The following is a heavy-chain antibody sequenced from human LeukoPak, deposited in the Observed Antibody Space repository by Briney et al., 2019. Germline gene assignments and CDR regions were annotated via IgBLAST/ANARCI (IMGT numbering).Heavy chain of an antibody. J-gene: IGHJ2*01. D-gene: IGHD4-17*01. CDR3: ARDPSTVTTNWYFDL. Sequence: GGSLRLSCVASGFTFSNYWMHWVRQVPGKGLVWVSRVNTDESSTTYADSVKGRFTVSRDNAKNTLYLQMNSLRAEDTAVYYCARDPSTVTTNWYFDLWGRGTLVTVSS. CDR1: GFTFSNYW. V-gene: IGHV3-74*01. CDR2: VNTDESST.